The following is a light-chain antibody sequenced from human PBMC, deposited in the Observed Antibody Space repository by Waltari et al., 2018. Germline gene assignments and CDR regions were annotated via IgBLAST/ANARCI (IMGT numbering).Light chain of an antibody. Sequence: QSVLTQPPSASGTPGQRVTISCSGSRSNIGSNYVYWYQQVPGTAPKLLIYRNNRRPPGVPARFSGSKSGTSASLAISGLRSEDEVDYYCAAWDDSLSGRVFGGGTKVTVL. CDR3: AAWDDSLSGRV. CDR1: RSNIGSNY. CDR2: RNN. J-gene: IGLJ3*02. V-gene: IGLV1-47*01.